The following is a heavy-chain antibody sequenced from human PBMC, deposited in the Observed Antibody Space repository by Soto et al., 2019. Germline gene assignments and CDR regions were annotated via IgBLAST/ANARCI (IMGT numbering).Heavy chain of an antibody. CDR2: ISSRGSA. J-gene: IGHJ4*02. Sequence: SETLSLTCTVSGGTVSSGGYYWSWIRQPPGKGLEWIGYISSRGSANYNPSLKCRVTISVDTSKNQFSLKLTSVTAADTAVYYCAMAGIYRYFDAWGQGTLVTVSS. V-gene: IGHV4-61*08. D-gene: IGHD1-26*01. CDR3: AMAGIYRYFDA. CDR1: GGTVSSGGYY.